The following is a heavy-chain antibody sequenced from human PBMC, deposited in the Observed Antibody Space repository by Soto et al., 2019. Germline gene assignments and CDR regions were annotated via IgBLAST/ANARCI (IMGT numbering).Heavy chain of an antibody. CDR3: VSEDWHRFDH. Sequence: EVQLVESGGGLVQPGGSLKLSCEASGFMFSAYWMSWVRQDPRKGLEWVATISGGASDKFYVDSVKGRFTISRDDAKNSLYLQMNSRRDEDTAVYYCVSEDWHRFDHWGQGTLVTVSS. V-gene: IGHV3-7*01. D-gene: IGHD2-21*01. CDR2: ISGGASDK. J-gene: IGHJ4*02. CDR1: GFMFSAYW.